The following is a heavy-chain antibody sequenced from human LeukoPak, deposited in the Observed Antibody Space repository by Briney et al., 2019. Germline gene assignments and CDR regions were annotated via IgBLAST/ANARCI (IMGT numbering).Heavy chain of an antibody. V-gene: IGHV3-30*02. CDR2: IRYDGSNK. CDR1: GFTFSSYG. CDR3: AKESRGKIAAAGTVIDY. D-gene: IGHD6-13*01. Sequence: GGSLRLSCAASGFTFSSYGMHWVRQAPAKGLEGVAFIRYDGSNKYYADSVKCRFTISRDNSKNTLYLQMNSLRAEDTAVYYCAKESRGKIAAAGTVIDYWGQGTLVTVSS. J-gene: IGHJ4*02.